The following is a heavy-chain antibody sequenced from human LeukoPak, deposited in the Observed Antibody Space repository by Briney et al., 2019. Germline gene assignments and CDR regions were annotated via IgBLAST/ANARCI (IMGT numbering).Heavy chain of an antibody. D-gene: IGHD2-2*01. V-gene: IGHV3-74*01. CDR1: GFTFSTYL. Sequence: GGSLRLSCAASGFTFSTYLMHWVRQAPGKGLVWVSRINSDGSNTRNADSVKGRFTISRDNAKNTLYLQMNSLRAEDTAVYYCARERRLYCSSTSCYEDFDYWGQGTLVTVSS. CDR2: INSDGSNT. J-gene: IGHJ4*02. CDR3: ARERRLYCSSTSCYEDFDY.